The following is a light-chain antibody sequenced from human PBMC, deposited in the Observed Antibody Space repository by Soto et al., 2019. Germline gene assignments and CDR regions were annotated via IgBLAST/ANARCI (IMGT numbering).Light chain of an antibody. J-gene: IGLJ2*01. V-gene: IGLV2-8*01. CDR1: SSDVGGYNY. CDR3: SSYAGSNNLGVV. Sequence: QSALTQPPSAFGSPGQSVTISCTGTSSDVGGYNYVSWYQQHPGKAPKLMIYEVSKRPSGVPDRFSGSKSGNTASLTVSGLQAEDEADYYCSSYAGSNNLGVVFGGGTKLTVL. CDR2: EVS.